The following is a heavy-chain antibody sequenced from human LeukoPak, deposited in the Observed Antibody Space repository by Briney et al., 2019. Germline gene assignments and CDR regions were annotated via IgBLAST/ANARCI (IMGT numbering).Heavy chain of an antibody. V-gene: IGHV3-21*01. CDR3: ARDLLNYDILTGYPLPYGMDV. CDR2: ISSSSSYI. CDR1: GFTFSSYS. Sequence: GGSLRLSCAASGFTFSSYSMNWVRQAPGKGLEWVSSISSSSSYIYYADSVKGRFTISRDNAKNSLYLQMNSLRAEDTAVYYCARDLLNYDILTGYPLPYGMDVWGQGTTVTVSS. J-gene: IGHJ6*02. D-gene: IGHD3-9*01.